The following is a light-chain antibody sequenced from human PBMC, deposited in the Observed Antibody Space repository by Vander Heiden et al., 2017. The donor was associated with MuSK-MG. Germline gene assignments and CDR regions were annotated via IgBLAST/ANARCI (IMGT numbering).Light chain of an antibody. CDR2: GDS. CDR3: QSYDSSLNGSL. V-gene: IGLV1-40*01. Sequence: VLTQPPSVSGAPGQRVTISCTGSSSNIGAGFHVHWFQQLPGTAPRLLIYGDSNRPSGVPDRFSASKSGTSASLAITGLQAEDEADYYCQSYDSSLNGSLFGGGTKLTVL. CDR1: SSNIGAGFH. J-gene: IGLJ2*01.